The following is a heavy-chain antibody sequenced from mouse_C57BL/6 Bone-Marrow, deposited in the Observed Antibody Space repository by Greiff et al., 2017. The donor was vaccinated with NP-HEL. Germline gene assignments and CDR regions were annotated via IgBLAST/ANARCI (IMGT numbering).Heavy chain of an antibody. D-gene: IGHD2-5*01. J-gene: IGHJ2*01. CDR3: ARYSIVVDY. V-gene: IGHV1-52*01. CDR2: IDPSDSET. Sequence: VQLQQPGAELVRPGSSVKLSCKASGYTFTSYWMHWVKQRPIQGLEWIGNIDPSDSETLYNQKFKDKATLTVDKSSSTAYMQLSSLTSEDSAVYYCARYSIVVDYWGQGTTLTVSS. CDR1: GYTFTSYW.